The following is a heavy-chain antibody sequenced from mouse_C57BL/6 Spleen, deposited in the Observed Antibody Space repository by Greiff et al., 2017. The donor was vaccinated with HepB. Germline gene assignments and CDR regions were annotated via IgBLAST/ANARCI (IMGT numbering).Heavy chain of an antibody. CDR3: ARIGLPTVVAPYYAMDY. CDR2: IYPGDGDT. CDR1: GYAFSSSW. V-gene: IGHV1-82*01. Sequence: QVQLQQSGPELVKPGASVKISCKASGYAFSSSWMNWVKQRPGKGLEWIGRIYPGDGDTNYNGKFKGKATLTADKSSSTAYMQLSSLTSEDSAVYFCARIGLPTVVAPYYAMDYWGQGTSVTVSS. D-gene: IGHD1-1*01. J-gene: IGHJ4*01.